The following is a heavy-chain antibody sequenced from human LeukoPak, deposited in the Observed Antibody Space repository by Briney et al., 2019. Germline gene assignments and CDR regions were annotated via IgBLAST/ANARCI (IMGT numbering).Heavy chain of an antibody. CDR3: ARGSYGSGSYYAGNWFDP. CDR2: IEQDGSEK. V-gene: IGHV3-7*01. D-gene: IGHD3-22*01. Sequence: GGSLRLSCAASGFTFNNYWMSWVRQAPGPGLEWVANIEQDGSEKYYVDSVKGRFTISRDNAKNSLSLQMNSLRAEDTAVYSCARGSYGSGSYYAGNWFDPWGQGTLVTVSS. J-gene: IGHJ5*02. CDR1: GFTFNNYW.